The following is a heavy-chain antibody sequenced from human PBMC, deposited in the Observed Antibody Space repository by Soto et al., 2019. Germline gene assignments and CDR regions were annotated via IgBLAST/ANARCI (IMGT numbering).Heavy chain of an antibody. CDR2: ILPVFGTP. J-gene: IGHJ6*02. V-gene: IGHV1-69*12. CDR1: VGTLTNYT. CDR3: ALGASAAAWYSNGLDV. D-gene: IGHD6-25*01. Sequence: QVQLEQSGAEVKKPGSSVKVSCQASVGTLTNYTFSWVRQAPGQGLEGMAGILPVFGTPTYAQKFQGRLSIIADDSTSTTYMALSSLIAEDTGVYYCALGASAAAWYSNGLDVWGQGTTVTVSS.